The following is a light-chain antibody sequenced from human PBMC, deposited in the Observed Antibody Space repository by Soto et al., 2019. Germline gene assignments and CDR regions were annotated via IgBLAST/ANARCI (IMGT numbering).Light chain of an antibody. Sequence: EIVLTQSPGTLALSPGERATLSCRASQSIDSKYFSWYQQKPGQAPRLLIYGGSRRATGVPDRFSGAVSGTDFTLTISRLEPEDFAVFYCQQYAFSPRTFGQGTRLQIK. V-gene: IGKV3-20*01. CDR3: QQYAFSPRT. J-gene: IGKJ5*01. CDR1: QSIDSKY. CDR2: GGS.